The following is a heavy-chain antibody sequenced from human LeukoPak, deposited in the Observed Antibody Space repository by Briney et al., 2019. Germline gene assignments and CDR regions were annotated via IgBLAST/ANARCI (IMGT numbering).Heavy chain of an antibody. V-gene: IGHV4-4*02. CDR1: GGHLCSSNW. CDR2: IYHSGST. Sequence: SETLSLTCAVSGGHLCSSNWWGWVRQPPGKGLEWSGEIYHSGSTHYNPSLKSPVTISVDTSKNQFSLKLSSVTAADTAVYYCAREWATKIRHNWFDPWGQGTLVTVSS. J-gene: IGHJ5*02. D-gene: IGHD5-24*01. CDR3: AREWATKIRHNWFDP.